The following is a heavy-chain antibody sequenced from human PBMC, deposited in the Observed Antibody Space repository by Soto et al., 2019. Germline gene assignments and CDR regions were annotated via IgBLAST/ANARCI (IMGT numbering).Heavy chain of an antibody. J-gene: IGHJ6*02. CDR3: ARQGFGELHCLVDV. Sequence: QVQLQESGPGLVKPSETLSLTCTISGGPMNNYYCSWFRQPRGQGLEWIGYMGYNGFTRYNPSLRGRVAISLDTAKNQFSLNLSSVTAADTALYYCARQGFGELHCLVDVWGQGITVTVSS. CDR1: GGPMNNYY. D-gene: IGHD3-10*01. CDR2: MGYNGFT. V-gene: IGHV4-59*08.